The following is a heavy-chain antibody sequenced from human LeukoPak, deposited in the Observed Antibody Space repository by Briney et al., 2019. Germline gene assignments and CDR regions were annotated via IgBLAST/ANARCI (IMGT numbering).Heavy chain of an antibody. CDR2: ISGSGGST. D-gene: IGHD3-16*02. CDR1: GFTFSSYA. J-gene: IGHJ4*02. V-gene: IGHV3-23*01. Sequence: GGSLRLSCAASGFTFSSYAMSWVRQAPGKGLEWVSAISGSGGSTYYADSVKGRFTISRDNSKNTLYLQMNSLRAEDTAVYYCAKDRYYDYVWGSYRYTNLLDYWGQGTLVTVSS. CDR3: AKDRYYDYVWGSYRYTNLLDY.